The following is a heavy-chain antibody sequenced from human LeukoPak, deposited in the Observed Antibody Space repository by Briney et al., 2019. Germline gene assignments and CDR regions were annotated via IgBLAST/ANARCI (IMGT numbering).Heavy chain of an antibody. Sequence: GESLRISCKASGYTFTDYWIGWVRQMPGKGLEWMGIIYPGDSDTRYSPSFRGQVIISADKSIRTAYLQWTSLKASDTAMYYCARHVSSSRVAYDVWGQGTMVTVSS. D-gene: IGHD2-2*01. V-gene: IGHV5-51*01. CDR3: ARHVSSSRVAYDV. J-gene: IGHJ3*01. CDR1: GYTFTDYW. CDR2: IYPGDSDT.